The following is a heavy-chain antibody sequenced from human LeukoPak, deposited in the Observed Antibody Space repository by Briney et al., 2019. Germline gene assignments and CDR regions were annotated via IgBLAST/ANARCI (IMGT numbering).Heavy chain of an antibody. CDR2: IYPGDSDT. CDR1: GYTFTTYW. D-gene: IGHD6-19*01. Sequence: GESLKISCKGSGYTFTTYWIGWVRQMPGKGLEWMGFIYPGDSDTTYSPSFQGQVTISADKSISTAYLQWSSLKASDIATYYCARLGSYSTGWADYWGQGTLVTVSS. V-gene: IGHV5-51*01. J-gene: IGHJ4*02. CDR3: ARLGSYSTGWADY.